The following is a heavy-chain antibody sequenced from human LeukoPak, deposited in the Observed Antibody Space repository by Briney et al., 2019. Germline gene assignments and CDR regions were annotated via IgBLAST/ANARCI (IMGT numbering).Heavy chain of an antibody. CDR3: ARLAKLSGYHWGYYYYGMDV. D-gene: IGHD5-12*01. Sequence: PSETLSLTCGVYGGSLSGYYWSWVRQPPGKGLEWIGEINYSGGTNYNPSLRSRVTTSVDTSNNQFSLNLYSATAADTAVYYCARLAKLSGYHWGYYYYGMDVWGQGTTVTVSS. J-gene: IGHJ6*02. CDR1: GGSLSGYY. V-gene: IGHV4-34*01. CDR2: INYSGGT.